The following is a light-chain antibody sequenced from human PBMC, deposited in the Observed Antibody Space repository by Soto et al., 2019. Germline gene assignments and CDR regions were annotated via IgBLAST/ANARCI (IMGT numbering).Light chain of an antibody. V-gene: IGKV1-33*01. Sequence: DIQMTQSPSSLSASVGDRVTITCQASQDISNYLNWYQQKPGKAPKLLIYDASSRATGIPDRFSGSGSGTDFTLTISRLEPEDFAVYYCQQYGSSPYTFGQGTKVDIK. CDR1: QDISNY. J-gene: IGKJ2*01. CDR2: DAS. CDR3: QQYGSSPYT.